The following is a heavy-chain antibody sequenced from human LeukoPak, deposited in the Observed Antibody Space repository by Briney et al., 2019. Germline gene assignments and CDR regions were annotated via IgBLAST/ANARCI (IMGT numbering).Heavy chain of an antibody. D-gene: IGHD2-15*01. CDR1: GFIFSTYA. CDR2: LWYDGSNR. V-gene: IGHV3-33*01. Sequence: GSLRPSGASSGFIFSTYAMHWVRQAPGKELEWVAFLWYDGSNRYYADSVKGRFTISRDNAKNSLYLQMNSLRAEDTAVYYCARAAGRYCSGGSCRDDAFDIWGQGTMVTVSS. J-gene: IGHJ3*02. CDR3: ARAAGRYCSGGSCRDDAFDI.